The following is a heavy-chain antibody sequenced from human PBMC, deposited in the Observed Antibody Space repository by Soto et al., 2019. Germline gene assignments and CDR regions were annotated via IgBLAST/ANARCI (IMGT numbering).Heavy chain of an antibody. CDR3: ARDPGTGAALRAYHFDY. CDR1: RYSFTTYA. Sequence: QVQLVQSGAEVKKPGASVKVSCKASRYSFTTYALHWVRHAPGQRLEWMGWINAGNGDTKYSEKFQGRVTITRDTSANTAYMELSSLRSEDTSVYYCARDPGTGAALRAYHFDYWGQGTLVTVSS. CDR2: INAGNGDT. J-gene: IGHJ4*02. V-gene: IGHV1-3*01. D-gene: IGHD1-1*01.